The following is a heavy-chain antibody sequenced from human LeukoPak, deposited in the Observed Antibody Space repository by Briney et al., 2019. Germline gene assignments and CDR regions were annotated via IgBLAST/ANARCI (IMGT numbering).Heavy chain of an antibody. J-gene: IGHJ4*02. D-gene: IGHD6-19*01. Sequence: SVKASCKASGGTFSSYAISWVRQAPGQGLEWMGRIIPILGIANYAQKFQGRVTITADKSTSTAYMELSSLRSEDTAVYYCARITDSSGWYYFDYWGQGTLVTVSS. V-gene: IGHV1-69*04. CDR1: GGTFSSYA. CDR3: ARITDSSGWYYFDY. CDR2: IIPILGIA.